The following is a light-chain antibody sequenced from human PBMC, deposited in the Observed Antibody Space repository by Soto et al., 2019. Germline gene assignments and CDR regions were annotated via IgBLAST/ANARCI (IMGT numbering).Light chain of an antibody. CDR2: KAS. Sequence: DIQMTQSPSTLSASVGDRGTITCRASQSISSWLAWYQQKPGKAPKLLIYKASSLESGVPSRFSGSGSGTEFTVTISSLQPDDFATYYCQQYNSYWTFGQGTKVDIK. CDR3: QQYNSYWT. V-gene: IGKV1-5*03. J-gene: IGKJ1*01. CDR1: QSISSW.